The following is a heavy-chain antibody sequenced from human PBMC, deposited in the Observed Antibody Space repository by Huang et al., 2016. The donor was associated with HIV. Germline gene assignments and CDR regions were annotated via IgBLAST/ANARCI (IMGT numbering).Heavy chain of an antibody. D-gene: IGHD5-12*01. V-gene: IGHV3-30-3*01. CDR3: ARDLWLRDLYYYYYMDV. CDR1: RFTFSNYA. CDR2: ISYDGSNK. Sequence: VQLVESGGGVVQPGRSLRLSCAASRFTFSNYAMQCVRQAPGKGLEWVAVISYDGSNKYYADAVKGRFTISRDNSKNTLYLQMNSLRDEDTAVYYCARDLWLRDLYYYYYMDVWGKGTTVTVSS. J-gene: IGHJ6*03.